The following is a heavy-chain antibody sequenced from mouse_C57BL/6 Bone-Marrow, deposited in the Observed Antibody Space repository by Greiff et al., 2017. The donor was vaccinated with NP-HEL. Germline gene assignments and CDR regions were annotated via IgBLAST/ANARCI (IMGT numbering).Heavy chain of an antibody. Sequence: EVKLMESGGGLVKPGGSLKLSCAASGFTFSSYTMSWVRQTPEKRLEWVATISGGGGNTYYPDSVKGRFTISRDNAKNTLYLQMSSLRSEDTALYYCARQGYGSSYDWFAYWGQGTLVTVSA. CDR3: ARQGYGSSYDWFAY. V-gene: IGHV5-9*01. CDR1: GFTFSSYT. D-gene: IGHD1-1*01. J-gene: IGHJ3*01. CDR2: ISGGGGNT.